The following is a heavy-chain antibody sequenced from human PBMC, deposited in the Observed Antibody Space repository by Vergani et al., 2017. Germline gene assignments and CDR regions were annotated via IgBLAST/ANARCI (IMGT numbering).Heavy chain of an antibody. J-gene: IGHJ5*02. CDR3: ARAQGPPFSRNWFDP. CDR2: IYYSGST. Sequence: QVQLQESGPGLVKPSETLSLTCTVSGGSISSYYWGWIRQPLGKGLEWIGSIYYSGSTYYNPSLKSRVTISVDTSKNQFSLKLSSVTAADTAVYYCARAQGPPFSRNWFDPWGQGTLVTVSS. CDR1: GGSISSYY. D-gene: IGHD3-3*01. V-gene: IGHV4-39*07.